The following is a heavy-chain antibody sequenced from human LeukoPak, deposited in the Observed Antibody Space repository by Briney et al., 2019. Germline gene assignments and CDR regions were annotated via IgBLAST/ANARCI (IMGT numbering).Heavy chain of an antibody. Sequence: ASVKISCKASGYTLTAYYIYWVRQAPGQGLEWMGRINPNSGGTDYAQNFQGRVTMTRDTSISTAYMELSRLRSDDTAVYYCARGYCSGGTCYLVENWLDPWGQGTLVTVSS. D-gene: IGHD2-15*01. CDR3: ARGYCSGGTCYLVENWLDP. CDR2: INPNSGGT. CDR1: GYTLTAYY. V-gene: IGHV1-2*06. J-gene: IGHJ5*02.